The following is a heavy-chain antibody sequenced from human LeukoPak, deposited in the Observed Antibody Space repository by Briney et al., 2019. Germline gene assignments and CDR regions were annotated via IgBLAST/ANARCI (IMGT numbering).Heavy chain of an antibody. Sequence: ASVKVSCKASGYTFTGHYMHWVRQAPGQGLEWMGRINPNSGGTNYAQKFQGRVTMTRDTSISTAYMELSRLRSDDTAVYYCARDFLGGLRGNFDYWGQGTLVTVSS. CDR1: GYTFTGHY. CDR2: INPNSGGT. D-gene: IGHD5/OR15-5a*01. V-gene: IGHV1-2*06. J-gene: IGHJ4*02. CDR3: ARDFLGGLRGNFDY.